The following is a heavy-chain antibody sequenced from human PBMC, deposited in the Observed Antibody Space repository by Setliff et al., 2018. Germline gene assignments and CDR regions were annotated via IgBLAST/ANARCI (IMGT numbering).Heavy chain of an antibody. Sequence: GGSLRLSCVVSGFTVSDAWMSWVRQAPGKGLEWVGRVKNRRDGGTTDYAAPVKGRFSISRDDSKNTVYLQMNSLKIEDTAVYYCTRDFWPESSGFAFGQWGQGTLVTVSS. CDR1: GFTVSDAW. J-gene: IGHJ4*02. CDR2: VKNRRDGGTT. D-gene: IGHD3-22*01. V-gene: IGHV3-15*01. CDR3: TRDFWPESSGFAFGQ.